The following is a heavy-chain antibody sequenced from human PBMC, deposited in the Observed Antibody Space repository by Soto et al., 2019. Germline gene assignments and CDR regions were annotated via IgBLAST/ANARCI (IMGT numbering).Heavy chain of an antibody. CDR1: GGSISSYY. J-gene: IGHJ5*01. CDR2: IFYSGST. V-gene: IGHV4-59*01. D-gene: IGHD3-10*01. CDR3: ASLIGDPVLSFDS. Sequence: QVQLQESGPGLVKPSETLSLTCTVSGGSISSYYWSWIRQPPGKGLEWIGFIFYSGSTSYNPSLKSRVTISIDTSESQSSLKLNSVTAADPAVYYCASLIGDPVLSFDSWGQGTLVAVSS.